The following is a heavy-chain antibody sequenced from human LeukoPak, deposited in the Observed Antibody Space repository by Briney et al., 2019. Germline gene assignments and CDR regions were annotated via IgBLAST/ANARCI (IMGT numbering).Heavy chain of an antibody. D-gene: IGHD6-6*01. CDR3: AKIAARDTGEGY. CDR2: INPSGDST. J-gene: IGHJ4*02. CDR1: GYTFTSYH. Sequence: GASVKVSCKASGYTFTSYHIHWVRQAPGQGLEWMGVINPSGDSTSYAPNFQGRVTVTRDTSTSTVYMELSSLRSEDTAIYYCAKIAARDTGEGYWGQGTLVTVSS. V-gene: IGHV1-46*01.